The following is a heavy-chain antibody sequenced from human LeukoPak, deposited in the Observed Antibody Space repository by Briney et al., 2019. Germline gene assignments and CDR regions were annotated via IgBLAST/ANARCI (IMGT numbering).Heavy chain of an antibody. J-gene: IGHJ4*02. V-gene: IGHV4-30-4*08. D-gene: IGHD3-22*01. CDR2: IYYSGST. CDR3: ARSWEYYDSSGYQGDSGFDY. CDR1: GGSFSGYY. Sequence: TSETLSLTCAVYGGSFSGYYWSWIRQPPGKGLEWIGYIYYSGSTYYNPSLKSRVTISVDTSKNQFSLKLSSVTAADTAVYYCARSWEYYDSSGYQGDSGFDYWGQGTLVTVSS.